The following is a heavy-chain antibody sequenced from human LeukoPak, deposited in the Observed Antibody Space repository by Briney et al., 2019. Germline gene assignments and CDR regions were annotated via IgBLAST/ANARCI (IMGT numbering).Heavy chain of an antibody. V-gene: IGHV4-59*01. CDR1: GGSISSYY. CDR2: IYYSGSN. CDR3: ARQDLELPVEY. J-gene: IGHJ4*02. Sequence: PSETLSLICTVSGGSISSYYWSWIRQPPGKGLEWIGYIYYSGSNNYNPALKSRVTISVDTSKTQFSLKLSSVTAADTAVYYCARQDLELPVEYWGQGTLVTVSS. D-gene: IGHD1-7*01.